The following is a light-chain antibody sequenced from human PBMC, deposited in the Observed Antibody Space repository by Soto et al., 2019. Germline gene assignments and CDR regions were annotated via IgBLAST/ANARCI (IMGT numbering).Light chain of an antibody. J-gene: IGKJ1*01. V-gene: IGKV3D-15*01. CDR1: QSVSGN. CDR2: GAS. CDR3: QQYNNWPPT. Sequence: EIVMTQSPATRSAPPGERATLSCRATQSVSGNLAWYQQKPGQAPRLLIYGASTRATGIPARFSCSRSGTEFTLTISSLLSEDFAVYYCQQYNNWPPTFGQGTKVELK.